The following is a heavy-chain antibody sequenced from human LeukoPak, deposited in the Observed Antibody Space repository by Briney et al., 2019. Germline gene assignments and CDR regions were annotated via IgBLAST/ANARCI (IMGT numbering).Heavy chain of an antibody. CDR1: GGSISSYY. CDR3: AREPDSSGYYFDY. CDR2: IYYSGST. V-gene: IGHV4-59*01. D-gene: IGHD3-22*01. Sequence: SETLSLTCTVSGGSISSYYWSWIRQPAGKGLEWIGYIYYSGSTNYNPSLKSRVTISVDTSKNQFSLKLSSVTAADTAVYYCAREPDSSGYYFDYWGQGTLVTVSS. J-gene: IGHJ4*02.